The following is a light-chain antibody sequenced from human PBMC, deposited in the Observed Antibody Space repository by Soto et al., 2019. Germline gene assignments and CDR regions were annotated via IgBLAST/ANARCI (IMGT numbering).Light chain of an antibody. CDR2: AAS. CDR3: LQYNNRPT. J-gene: IGKJ5*01. V-gene: IGKV3-15*01. Sequence: MMTLSPSTLSGSPRDRPTLSCRASQSLSINLAWYQQKPGQAPRLLIYAASTRATGVPARFSGSGSGTEFTLTTSRLQSEDFAVYYCLQYNNRPTVGQGTRLEIK. CDR1: QSLSIN.